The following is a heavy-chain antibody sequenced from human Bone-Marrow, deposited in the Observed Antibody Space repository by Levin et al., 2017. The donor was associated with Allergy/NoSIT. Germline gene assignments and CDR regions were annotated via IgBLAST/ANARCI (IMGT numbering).Heavy chain of an antibody. CDR1: GYTFTDYG. V-gene: IGHV1-18*01. J-gene: IGHJ4*02. CDR3: ARDSAVAGTGGY. CDR2: ISTFNGNP. Sequence: GASVKVSCKTSGYTFTDYGISWVRQAPGQGLEWVGWISTFNGNPKYAQKLQGRVTMTTDTSTSTAYMGLRSLRSDDAAVYYCARDSAVAGTGGYWGQGTLVTVSS. D-gene: IGHD6-19*01.